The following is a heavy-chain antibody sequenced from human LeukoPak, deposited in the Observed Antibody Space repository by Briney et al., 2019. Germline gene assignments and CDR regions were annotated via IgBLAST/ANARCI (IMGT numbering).Heavy chain of an antibody. CDR1: GYTFTGYY. CDR2: INPNSGDT. V-gene: IGHV1-2*02. J-gene: IGHJ4*02. CDR3: ARDRWVGATNTFDY. D-gene: IGHD1-26*01. Sequence: ASVRVSCKASGYTFTGYYMHWVRQAPGQGLEWMGWINPNSGDTNYAQKFQVRGTMTRDTSISTAYMELSSLRSDDAAVYYCARDRWVGATNTFDYWGQGTLVTVSS.